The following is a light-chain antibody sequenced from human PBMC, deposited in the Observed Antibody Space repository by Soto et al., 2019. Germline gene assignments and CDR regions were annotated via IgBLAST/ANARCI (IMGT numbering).Light chain of an antibody. CDR1: QSVSSSY. CDR3: QQYDSSPVT. Sequence: EIVLTQSPGTLSLSPGERATLSCRASQSVSSSYLAWYQQKPGQAPRLLIYGATSRATGIPDRFSGSGSGTDFTLTISRLEPEDFAVYYCQQYDSSPVTFRQGTKVEI. V-gene: IGKV3-20*01. CDR2: GAT. J-gene: IGKJ1*01.